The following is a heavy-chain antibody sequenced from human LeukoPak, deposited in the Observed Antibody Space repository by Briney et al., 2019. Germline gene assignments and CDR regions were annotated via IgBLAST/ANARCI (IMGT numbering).Heavy chain of an antibody. V-gene: IGHV4-34*01. CDR1: GGSFSGYY. J-gene: IGHJ5*02. CDR2: INHSGST. Sequence: SETLSLTCAVYGGSFSGYYWSWIRQPPGKGLEWIGEINHSGSTNYNPSLKSRVTISVDTSKNQFSLKLSSVTAADTAVYYCARGRIPPWSIAARPRWFDPWGQGTLVTVSS. D-gene: IGHD6-6*01. CDR3: ARGRIPPWSIAARPRWFDP.